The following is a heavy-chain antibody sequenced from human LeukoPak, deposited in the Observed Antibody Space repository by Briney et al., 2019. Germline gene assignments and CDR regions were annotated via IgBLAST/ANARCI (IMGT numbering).Heavy chain of an antibody. Sequence: SETLSLTCSVSGGSIGRYYWSWIRQPPGKGLEWIGYIHYSGSTNYNPSLKSRVTISVDTSKNQLSLRVRAVIAADTAVYYWAREWSAFDYWGQGTLVTVSS. D-gene: IGHD2-15*01. J-gene: IGHJ4*02. V-gene: IGHV4-59*01. CDR2: IHYSGST. CDR1: GGSIGRYY. CDR3: AREWSAFDY.